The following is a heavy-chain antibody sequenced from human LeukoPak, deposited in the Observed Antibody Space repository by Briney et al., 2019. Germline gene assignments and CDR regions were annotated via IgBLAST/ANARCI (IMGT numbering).Heavy chain of an antibody. CDR2: INHSGGT. J-gene: IGHJ3*01. CDR1: RGSFSGYY. V-gene: IGHV4-34*01. Sequence: PSVTLSLTCAVFRGSFSGYYWNWIRQSPGKGLEWIGEINHSGGTHYSPSLKSRVTISLDTSKNQFSLRLSSVTAADTAVYYCARDDLYYNDSSGHSDAFDLWGQGTMVTISS. D-gene: IGHD3-22*01. CDR3: ARDDLYYNDSSGHSDAFDL.